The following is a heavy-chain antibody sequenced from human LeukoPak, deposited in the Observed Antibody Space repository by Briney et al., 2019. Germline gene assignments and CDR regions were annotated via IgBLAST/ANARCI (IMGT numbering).Heavy chain of an antibody. CDR2: ISAYNGNT. Sequence: GASVKVSCKASGYTFTSYGISWVRQAPGQGLEWMGWISAYNGNTNYAQKLQDRVTMTRDTSISTAYMELSRLRSDDTAVYYCARGVTGIYYYYYMGVWGKGTTVTVSS. CDR3: ARGVTGIYYYYYMGV. J-gene: IGHJ6*03. V-gene: IGHV1-18*01. D-gene: IGHD6-13*01. CDR1: GYTFTSYG.